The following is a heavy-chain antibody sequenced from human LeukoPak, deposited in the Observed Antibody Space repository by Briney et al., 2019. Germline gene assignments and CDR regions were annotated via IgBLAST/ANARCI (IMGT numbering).Heavy chain of an antibody. D-gene: IGHD1-1*01. Sequence: GGSLRLSCAASGFTVSSNYMSWVRQAPGKGLEWVSVIYSGGSTYYADSVKGRFTISRDNSKNTLYLQMNSLRAEDTAVYYCARESRVTSGTRYYYYYMDVWGKGTTVTISS. J-gene: IGHJ6*03. CDR2: IYSGGST. V-gene: IGHV3-66*01. CDR1: GFTVSSNY. CDR3: ARESRVTSGTRYYYYYMDV.